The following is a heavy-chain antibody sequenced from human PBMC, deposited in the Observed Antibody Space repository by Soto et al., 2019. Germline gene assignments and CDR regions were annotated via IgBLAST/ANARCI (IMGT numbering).Heavy chain of an antibody. CDR3: ARVAVAGSDYYYYGMDV. J-gene: IGHJ6*02. CDR2: TYYRSKWYN. D-gene: IGHD6-19*01. Sequence: SQTLSLTCAISGDSVSSNSAAWNWIRQSPSRGLEWLGRTYYRSKWYNDYAVSEKSRITINPDTSKNQFSLQLNSVTPEDTAVYYCARVAVAGSDYYYYGMDVWGQGTTVTVSS. V-gene: IGHV6-1*01. CDR1: GDSVSSNSAA.